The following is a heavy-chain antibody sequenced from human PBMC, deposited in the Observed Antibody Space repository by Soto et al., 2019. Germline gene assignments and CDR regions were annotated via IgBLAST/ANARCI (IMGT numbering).Heavy chain of an antibody. D-gene: IGHD6-13*01. CDR2: ISTYNGNT. V-gene: IGHV1-18*01. J-gene: IGHJ4*02. CDR1: GYTFTMYG. CDR3: ARSPYTNSWYYFDY. Sequence: QVQLVQSGAEVKKPGASVKVSCKTSGYTFTMYGISWVRQAPAQGLEWIGWISTYNGNTNSAQKFQGRVTMTTDTSTSTAYMELRSLRSDDTAVYYCARSPYTNSWYYFDYWGQGTLVTVSS.